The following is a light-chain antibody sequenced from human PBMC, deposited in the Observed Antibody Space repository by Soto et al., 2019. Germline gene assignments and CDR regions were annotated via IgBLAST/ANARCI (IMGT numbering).Light chain of an antibody. Sequence: QSALTQPASVSGSPGQSITISCTGTSSDVGGYNYVSWYQQHPGKAPKLMIYDVSNRPSGVSNRFSGSKSGNTASLTISGLQPEDEADYYCSSYTSSSTLHVFGTGTKVTVL. CDR1: SSDVGGYNY. J-gene: IGLJ1*01. CDR3: SSYTSSSTLHV. CDR2: DVS. V-gene: IGLV2-14*01.